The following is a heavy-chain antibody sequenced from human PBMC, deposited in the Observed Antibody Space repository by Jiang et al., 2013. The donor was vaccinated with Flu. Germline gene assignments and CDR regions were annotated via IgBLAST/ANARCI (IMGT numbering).Heavy chain of an antibody. V-gene: IGHV4-59*01. CDR1: GGSISSYY. D-gene: IGHD6-13*01. Sequence: GPGLVKPSETLSLTCTVSGGSISSYYWSWIRQPPGKGLEWIGYIYYSGSTNYNPSLKSRVTISVDTSKNQFSLKLSSVTAADTAVYYCARTGYSSSWYRDDGAFDIWGQGTMVTVSS. CDR3: ARTGYSSSWYRDDGAFDI. J-gene: IGHJ3*02. CDR2: IYYSGST.